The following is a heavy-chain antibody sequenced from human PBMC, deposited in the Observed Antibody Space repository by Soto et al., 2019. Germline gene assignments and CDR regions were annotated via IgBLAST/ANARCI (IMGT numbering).Heavy chain of an antibody. J-gene: IGHJ4*02. D-gene: IGHD5-18*01. V-gene: IGHV2-5*02. Sequence: QITLKESGPTLVKPTQTLTLTCTFSGFSLSTSGVSVGWIRQPPGKALEWLALIYWDDDKRYSPSLKSRPTIXXHTSKNQVFLTMTNLDPVDTATYYCAHKLHSYGFRWGQGTLVTVSS. CDR3: AHKLHSYGFR. CDR2: IYWDDDK. CDR1: GFSLSTSGVS.